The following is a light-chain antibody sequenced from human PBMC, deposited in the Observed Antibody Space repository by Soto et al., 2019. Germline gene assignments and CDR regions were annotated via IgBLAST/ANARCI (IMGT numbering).Light chain of an antibody. CDR2: LGS. V-gene: IGKV2-28*01. CDR1: QSLLHSNGYNY. Sequence: DIVMTQSPLSLPVTPGEPASISCRSSQSLLHSNGYNYLDWYLQKPGQSPQLLIYLGSNRASGVPDRCSGSGSGTDFTLKISRVEAEDVGVYYCVQALQSPVTFGQGTKLEIK. J-gene: IGKJ2*01. CDR3: VQALQSPVT.